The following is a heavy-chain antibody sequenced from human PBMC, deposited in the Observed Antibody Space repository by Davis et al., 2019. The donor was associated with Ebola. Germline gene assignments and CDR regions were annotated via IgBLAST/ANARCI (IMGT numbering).Heavy chain of an antibody. D-gene: IGHD2-2*01. CDR1: GFTFGDYA. CDR3: TGPGIVVVPAAIARGYDYNPRWFDP. Sequence: GESLKISCTASGFTFGDYAMSWFRQAPGKGLEWVGFIRSKAYGGTTEYAASVKGRFTISRDDSKSIAYLQMNSLKTEDTAVYYCTGPGIVVVPAAIARGYDYNPRWFDPWGQGTLVTVSS. CDR2: IRSKAYGGTT. V-gene: IGHV3-49*03. J-gene: IGHJ5*02.